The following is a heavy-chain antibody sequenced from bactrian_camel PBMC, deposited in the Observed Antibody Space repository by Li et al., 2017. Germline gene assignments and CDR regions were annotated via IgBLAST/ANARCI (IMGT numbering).Heavy chain of an antibody. D-gene: IGHD6*01. Sequence: HVQLVESGGGSVQAGGSLRLSCAASGYTYGRDCVGWFRQAPGKERERVATIWTGDGSPYYYDSVKGRFTISQDYAKNTVYLQMDSLKLEDTAMYYCAAQDEAPRGYGGAWCAARARAGAYNYWGQGTQVTVS. CDR2: IWTGDGSP. J-gene: IGHJ4*01. V-gene: IGHV3S1*01. CDR3: AAQDEAPRGYGGAWCAARARAGAYNY. CDR1: GYTYGRDC.